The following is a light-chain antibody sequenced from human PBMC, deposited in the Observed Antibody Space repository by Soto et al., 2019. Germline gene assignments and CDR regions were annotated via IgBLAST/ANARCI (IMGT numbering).Light chain of an antibody. J-gene: IGKJ1*01. CDR2: GAS. CDR3: QQYGNSTWT. Sequence: EVVLTQSPGTLSLSRGERATLXXRASQSVSSNYLAWYQQSPGQAPRFXIYGASSRATGIPDRFSGSGAGTDFTLTISRLEPEDFAVYYCQQYGNSTWTFGQGTKVDIK. V-gene: IGKV3-20*01. CDR1: QSVSSNY.